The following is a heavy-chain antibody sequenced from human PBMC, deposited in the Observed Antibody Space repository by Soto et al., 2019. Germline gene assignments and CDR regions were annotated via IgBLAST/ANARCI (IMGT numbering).Heavy chain of an antibody. J-gene: IGHJ3*02. V-gene: IGHV3-30*18. CDR2: ISYDGSNK. CDR3: AKDLGSGSYLFDAFDI. D-gene: IGHD1-26*01. CDR1: GFTFSNDG. Sequence: QGQLVESGGGVVHPGRSLRLSCAASGFTFSNDGMHWVRQAPGKGLEWVAAISYDGSNKYDADSVKGRFTISRDNSKNTLYLQMNSLRAEDTAVYYCAKDLGSGSYLFDAFDIWGQGTMVTVSS.